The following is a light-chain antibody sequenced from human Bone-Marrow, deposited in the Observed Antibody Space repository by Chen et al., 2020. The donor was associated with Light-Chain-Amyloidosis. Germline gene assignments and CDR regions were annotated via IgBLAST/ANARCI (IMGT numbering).Light chain of an antibody. CDR3: QEYNDWPPLFT. CDR2: DAS. J-gene: IGKJ3*01. CDR1: RDLRHK. Sequence: EIILTQSPATLSVSPGERASISCRASRDLRHKLAWYQQKPGQAPRLLIYDASSRATGIPGRFSGSGSGTEFTLTIDSLQSEDFVLYYCQEYNDWPPLFTFGPGTKVDVK. V-gene: IGKV3-15*01.